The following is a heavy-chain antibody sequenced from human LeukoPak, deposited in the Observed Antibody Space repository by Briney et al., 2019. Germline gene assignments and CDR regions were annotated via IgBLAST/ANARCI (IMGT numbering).Heavy chain of an antibody. J-gene: IGHJ4*02. V-gene: IGHV4-59*01. CDR2: IYHSGST. CDR1: GGSISSYY. Sequence: SETLSLTCTVSGGSISSYYWSWIRQPPGKGLEWIGYIYHSGSTYYNPSLKSRVTISVDTSKNQFSLKLSSVTAADTAVYYCARGGWFGESTYFDYWGQGTLVTVSS. D-gene: IGHD3-10*01. CDR3: ARGGWFGESTYFDY.